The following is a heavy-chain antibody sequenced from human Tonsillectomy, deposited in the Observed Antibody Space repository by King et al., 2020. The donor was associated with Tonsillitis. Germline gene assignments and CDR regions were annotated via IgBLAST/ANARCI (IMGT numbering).Heavy chain of an antibody. D-gene: IGHD3-22*01. J-gene: IGHJ4*02. CDR1: GDSISSYY. Sequence: QLQESGPGLVKPSETLSLTCTVSGDSISSYYWSWIRQPPGKGLEWIGYIYYSWSTNYNPSLKSRVTISVDTSKNQFSLKLSSVTAADTAVYYCARHYYACSGYNDYFDYWGQGTLVTVSS. CDR2: IYYSWST. V-gene: IGHV4-59*08. CDR3: ARHYYACSGYNDYFDY.